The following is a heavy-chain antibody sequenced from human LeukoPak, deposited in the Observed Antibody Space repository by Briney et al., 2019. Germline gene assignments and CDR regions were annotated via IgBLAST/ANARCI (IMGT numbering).Heavy chain of an antibody. J-gene: IGHJ4*02. CDR3: ASHRRSHGSEY. V-gene: IGHV4-59*01. CDR2: VYYSGST. Sequence: IPSETLSLTCTVSGGSFEHYFWSWIRQPPGKGLEWIGYVYYSGSTDYSPSLKSRLTISADTSKNQFSLKLSSVTAADTAVYYCASHRRSHGSEYWGQGTLVTVPS. CDR1: GGSFEHYF. D-gene: IGHD3-10*01.